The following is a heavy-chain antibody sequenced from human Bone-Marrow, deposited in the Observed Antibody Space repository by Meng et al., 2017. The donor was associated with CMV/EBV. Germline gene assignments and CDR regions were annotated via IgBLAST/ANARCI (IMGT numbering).Heavy chain of an antibody. CDR2: IYYSGST. J-gene: IGHJ5*02. CDR1: GGSISSSSYY. Sequence: LRRQGSGHGLVKPSQTLSLTCTVSGGSISSSSYYWGWIRQPPGKGLEWIGSIYYSGSTYYNPSLKSRVTISVDTSKNQFSLKLSSVTAADTAVYYCARVLPPGNWLDPWGQGTLVTVSS. V-gene: IGHV4-39*07. CDR3: ARVLPPGNWLDP. D-gene: IGHD3-10*01.